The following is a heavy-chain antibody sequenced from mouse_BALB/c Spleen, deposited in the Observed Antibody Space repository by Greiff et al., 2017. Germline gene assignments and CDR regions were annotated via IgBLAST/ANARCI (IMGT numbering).Heavy chain of an antibody. J-gene: IGHJ3*01. D-gene: IGHD3-1*01. V-gene: IGHV14-3*02. Sequence: EVKLQQSGAELVKPGASVKLSCTASGFNIKDTYMHWVKQRPEQGLEWIGRIDPANGNTKYDPKFQGKATITADTSSNTAYLQLSSLTSEDTAVYYCARQLGLRSAWFAYWGQGTLVTVSA. CDR2: IDPANGNT. CDR1: GFNIKDTY. CDR3: ARQLGLRSAWFAY.